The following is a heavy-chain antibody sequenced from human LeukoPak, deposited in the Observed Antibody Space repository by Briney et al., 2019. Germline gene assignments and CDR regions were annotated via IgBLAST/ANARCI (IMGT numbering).Heavy chain of an antibody. CDR2: IYSGGST. D-gene: IGHD5-24*01. J-gene: IGHJ4*02. CDR1: GFTVSSNY. Sequence: GGSLRLSCAASGFTVSSNYMSWVRQAPGKGLEWVSVIYSGGSTYYADSVEGRFTISRDNSKNTLYLQMNSLRAEDTAVYYCASGGGDGYNDFDYWGQGTLVTVSS. V-gene: IGHV3-53*01. CDR3: ASGGGDGYNDFDY.